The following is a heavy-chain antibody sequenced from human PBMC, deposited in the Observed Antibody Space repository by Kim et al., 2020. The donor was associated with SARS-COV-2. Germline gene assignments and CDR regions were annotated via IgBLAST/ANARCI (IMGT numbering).Heavy chain of an antibody. CDR3: ARVNTAMAQAFYVDY. D-gene: IGHD5-18*01. J-gene: IGHJ4*02. V-gene: IGHV3-53*01. Sequence: EAVKGRITISREHTKNTLYLQMNSLGAEDEAMYYCARVNTAMAQAFYVDYWGQGTLVNVSS.